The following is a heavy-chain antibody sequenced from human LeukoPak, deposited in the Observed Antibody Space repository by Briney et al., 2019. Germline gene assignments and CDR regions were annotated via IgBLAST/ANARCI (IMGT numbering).Heavy chain of an antibody. CDR3: ARVITMVRGVIGNWFDP. V-gene: IGHV1-18*01. J-gene: IGHJ5*02. D-gene: IGHD3-10*01. Sequence: ASVKVSCKASGYTFTSYGISWVRQAPGQGLEWMGWISAYNGNTNYAQKLQGRVTMTTDTSTSTAYMELRSLRSDDTAVYYCARVITMVRGVIGNWFDPWGQGTLVTVSS. CDR1: GYTFTSYG. CDR2: ISAYNGNT.